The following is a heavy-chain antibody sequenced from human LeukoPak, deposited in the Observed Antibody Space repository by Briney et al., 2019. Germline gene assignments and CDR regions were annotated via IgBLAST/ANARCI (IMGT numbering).Heavy chain of an antibody. CDR1: GFTFSSYA. V-gene: IGHV3-23*01. D-gene: IGHD6-13*01. Sequence: GGSLRLSCAASGFTFSSYAMSWVRQAPGKGLEWVSAISGGSTYYADSVKGRFTISRDNSKNTLYLQMNSLRAEDTAVYYCANHGGIAAADLFDYWGQGTLVTVSS. CDR2: ISGGST. J-gene: IGHJ4*02. CDR3: ANHGGIAAADLFDY.